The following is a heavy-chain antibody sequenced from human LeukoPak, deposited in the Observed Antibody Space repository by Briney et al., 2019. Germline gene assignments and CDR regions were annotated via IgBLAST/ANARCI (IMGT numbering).Heavy chain of an antibody. J-gene: IGHJ2*01. Sequence: KTSETPSLTCTVSGGSISSYYWSWIRQPAGKGLEWIGRIYTSGSTNYNPSLKSRVTMSVDTSKNQFSLKLSSVTAADTAVYYCARDKRGYSGYGLTAMVFWYFDLWGRGTLATVSS. CDR1: GGSISSYY. CDR2: IYTSGST. CDR3: ARDKRGYSGYGLTAMVFWYFDL. V-gene: IGHV4-4*07. D-gene: IGHD5-12*01.